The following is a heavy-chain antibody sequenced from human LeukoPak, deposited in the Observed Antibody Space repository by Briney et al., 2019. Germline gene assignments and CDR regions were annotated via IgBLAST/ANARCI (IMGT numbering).Heavy chain of an antibody. CDR3: ARVNSGWYSPDFDY. D-gene: IGHD6-19*01. V-gene: IGHV1-18*01. CDR2: ISAYNGNT. Sequence: ASVKVSCKASGYTFTSYGISWVRQAPGQGLEWMGWISAYNGNTNYAQKLQGRVTMTTDTSTSTAYMELRSLRSDDPAVYYCARVNSGWYSPDFDYWGQGTLVTVSS. J-gene: IGHJ4*02. CDR1: GYTFTSYG.